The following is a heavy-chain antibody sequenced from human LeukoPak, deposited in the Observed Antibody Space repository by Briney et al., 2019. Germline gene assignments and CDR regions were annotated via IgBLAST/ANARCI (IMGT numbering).Heavy chain of an antibody. Sequence: GASVKVSCKASGYTFTGYYMHWVRQAPGQGLEWMGWINPNSGGTNYAQKLQGRVTLTTDTSTSTAYMELRSLRSDDTAVYYCARSLTSGYSSGWYSYWGQGTLVTVSS. J-gene: IGHJ4*02. CDR2: INPNSGGT. CDR1: GYTFTGYY. CDR3: ARSLTSGYSSGWYSY. V-gene: IGHV1-2*02. D-gene: IGHD6-19*01.